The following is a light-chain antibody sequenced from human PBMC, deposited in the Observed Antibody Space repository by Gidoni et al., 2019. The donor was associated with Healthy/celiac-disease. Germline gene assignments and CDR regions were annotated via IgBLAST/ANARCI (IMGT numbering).Light chain of an antibody. CDR2: DAS. Sequence: DPVSITCQASQDISNYLTWYHQKPGKAPKLLIYDASNLETGVPSRFSGKGSGTDFTSTIGSLQPVAFATNYCQQYDNLPFTFGPGTKVDIK. V-gene: IGKV1-33*01. CDR1: QDISNY. CDR3: QQYDNLPFT. J-gene: IGKJ3*01.